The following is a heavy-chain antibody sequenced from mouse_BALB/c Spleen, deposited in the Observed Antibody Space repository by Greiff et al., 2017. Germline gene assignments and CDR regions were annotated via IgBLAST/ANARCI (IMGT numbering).Heavy chain of an antibody. CDR1: GFTFSSYY. Sequence: DVKLQESGGGLVKLGGSLKLSCAASGFTFSSYYMSWVRQTPEKRLELVAAINSNGGSTYYPDTVKGRFTISRDNAKNTLYLQMSSLKSEDTALYYCAGGNFYFDYWGQGTTLTVSS. J-gene: IGHJ2*01. V-gene: IGHV5-6-2*01. CDR2: INSNGGST. D-gene: IGHD2-1*01. CDR3: AGGNFYFDY.